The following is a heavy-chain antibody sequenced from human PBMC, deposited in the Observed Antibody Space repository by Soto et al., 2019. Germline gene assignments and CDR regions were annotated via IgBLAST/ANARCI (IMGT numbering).Heavy chain of an antibody. Sequence: LQTMSLPSTVVCGSISNLYWRRILQTPGKGLEWIGYIYYSGSTNYNTSLKSRVTISVDTSKNQFSLKLSSVTAADTAVYYCARHYDFWSGYPTFWFDPWGQGTLVTVSS. V-gene: IGHV4-59*08. CDR1: CGSISNLY. CDR3: ARHYDFWSGYPTFWFDP. J-gene: IGHJ5*02. CDR2: IYYSGST. D-gene: IGHD3-3*01.